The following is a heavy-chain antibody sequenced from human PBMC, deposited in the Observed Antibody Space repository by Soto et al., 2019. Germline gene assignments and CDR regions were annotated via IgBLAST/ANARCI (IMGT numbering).Heavy chain of an antibody. CDR2: ISGSGDST. V-gene: IGHV3-23*01. D-gene: IGHD2-8*01. Sequence: PGGALRLSCAASGVTFSSYAMNWVRQAQGTGLEWVSVISGSGDSTYYADSVKGRFTISRHHSKNQLYLQIHSLRTQDTDVYYRERRGHGPYFDHWGKGNLVHASS. CDR1: GVTFSSYA. CDR3: ERRGHGPYFDH. J-gene: IGHJ4*02.